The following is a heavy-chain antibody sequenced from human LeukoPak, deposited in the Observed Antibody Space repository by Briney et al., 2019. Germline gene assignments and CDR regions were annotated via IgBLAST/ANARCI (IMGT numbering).Heavy chain of an antibody. CDR2: IRSKAYGGTT. Sequence: GGSLRLSCTASGFTFGDYTMSWVRQAPGKGLEWVGFIRSKAYGGTTEYAASVKGRFTISRDDSKSIAYLQMNSLKTEDTAVYYCTRVVTIFGVVPQYFQHWGQGTLVTVSS. V-gene: IGHV3-49*04. J-gene: IGHJ1*01. CDR1: GFTFGDYT. D-gene: IGHD3-3*01. CDR3: TRVVTIFGVVPQYFQH.